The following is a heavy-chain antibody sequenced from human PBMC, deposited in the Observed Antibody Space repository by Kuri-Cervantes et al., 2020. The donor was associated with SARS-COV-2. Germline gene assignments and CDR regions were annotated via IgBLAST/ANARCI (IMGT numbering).Heavy chain of an antibody. CDR1: GGTFSSYA. V-gene: IGHV1-69*13. CDR2: IIPIFGTA. J-gene: IGHJ6*02. CDR3: ARVEEYGDSYYYYYGMDV. D-gene: IGHD4-17*01. Sequence: SVKVSCKASGGTFSSYAISWVRQAPGQGLEWMGGIIPIFGTANYAQKFQGRVTITADESTSTAYMELSSLRSEDTAVYYCARVEEYGDSYYYYYGMDVWGQGTTVTVSS.